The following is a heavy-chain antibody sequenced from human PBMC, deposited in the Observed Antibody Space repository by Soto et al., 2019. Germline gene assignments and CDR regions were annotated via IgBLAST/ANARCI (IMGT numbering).Heavy chain of an antibody. CDR3: ARGGPVVVVTAALDY. CDR1: GDTVTDYY. J-gene: IGHJ4*02. D-gene: IGHD2-21*02. V-gene: IGHV1-46*01. Sequence: QVQLMQSGAEVKKPGASVKVSCKASGDTVTDYYIHWVRQAPGQGLEWMGTVNPSGGHTTYAQHFLGRVTMTRDTSTSTLYMELTSLTSDDTAIYYCARGGPVVVVTAALDYWGQGTLVTVSS. CDR2: VNPSGGHT.